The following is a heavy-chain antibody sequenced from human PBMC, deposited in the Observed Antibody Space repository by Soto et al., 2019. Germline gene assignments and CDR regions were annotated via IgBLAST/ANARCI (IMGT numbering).Heavy chain of an antibody. CDR3: ARDSHVGSGWQLTADY. CDR1: GFTFSSYG. V-gene: IGHV3-33*01. Sequence: GGSLRLSCAASGFTFSSYGMHWVRQAPGKGLEWVAVIWYDGSNKYYAESVKGRFTLSRDNSKNTLYLQMNSLRAEDTAVYYCARDSHVGSGWQLTADYWGQGTLVTVSS. J-gene: IGHJ4*02. CDR2: IWYDGSNK. D-gene: IGHD6-19*01.